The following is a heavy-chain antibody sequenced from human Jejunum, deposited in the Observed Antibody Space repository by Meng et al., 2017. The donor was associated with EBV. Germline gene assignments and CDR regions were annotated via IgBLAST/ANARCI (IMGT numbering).Heavy chain of an antibody. CDR2: INEDGRIT. D-gene: IGHD6-25*01. V-gene: IGHV3-74*01. CDR1: GFTFSSYW. Sequence: EVQLVESGGALVKPGGCLTLSCAASGFTFSSYWMHWVRQAPGKGLVWVSRINEDGRITTYADSVKGRFTISRDNTKNTLYLQMNSLRAEDTAVYFCSRDLVGSADDWGQGPLVTIYS. CDR3: SRDLVGSADD. J-gene: IGHJ4*02.